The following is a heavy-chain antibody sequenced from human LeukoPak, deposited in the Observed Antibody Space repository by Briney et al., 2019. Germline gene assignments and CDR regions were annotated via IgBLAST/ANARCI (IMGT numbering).Heavy chain of an antibody. D-gene: IGHD3-22*01. J-gene: IGHJ4*02. CDR1: GFTVSSNS. V-gene: IGHV3-66*03. Sequence: PGGSLRLSCTVSGFTVSSNSMSWVRQAPGKGLEWVSFIYSDNTHYSDSVKGRFTISRDNSKNTLYLQMNSLRAEDTAVYYCAKGEVYYYDSSGYFWGQGTLVTVSS. CDR2: IYSDNT. CDR3: AKGEVYYYDSSGYF.